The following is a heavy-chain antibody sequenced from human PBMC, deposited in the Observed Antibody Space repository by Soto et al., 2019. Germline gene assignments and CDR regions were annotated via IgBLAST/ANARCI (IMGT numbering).Heavy chain of an antibody. Sequence: QVQLVESGGGVVQPGRSLRLSCAASGFTFSSYGMHWVRQAPGKGLEWVAVIWYDGSNKYYADSVKGRFTISRDNSKNTLYLQMNSLRAEDTAVYYCARISWSGYQPDYWGQGTLVTVSS. D-gene: IGHD3-3*01. CDR2: IWYDGSNK. CDR3: ARISWSGYQPDY. CDR1: GFTFSSYG. V-gene: IGHV3-33*01. J-gene: IGHJ4*02.